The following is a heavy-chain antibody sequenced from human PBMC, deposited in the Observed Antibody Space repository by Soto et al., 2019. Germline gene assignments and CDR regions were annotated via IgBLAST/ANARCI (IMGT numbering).Heavy chain of an antibody. CDR3: AHSLIPNWGSRGAFDY. CDR1: GFSLSTSGVG. CDR2: IYWDDDK. V-gene: IGHV2-5*02. D-gene: IGHD7-27*01. J-gene: IGHJ4*02. Sequence: QITLKESGPTLVKPTQTLTLTCTFSGFSLSTSGVGVSWIRQPPGKALEWLALIYWDDDKRYSPSLKSRLTITKDTSKNQVVLTMINMDPVDTATYYCAHSLIPNWGSRGAFDYWGQGTPVTVSS.